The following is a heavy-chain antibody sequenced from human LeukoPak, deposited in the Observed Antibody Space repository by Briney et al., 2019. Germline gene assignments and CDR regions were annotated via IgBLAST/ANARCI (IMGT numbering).Heavy chain of an antibody. CDR2: IDPGDSQT. CDR3: ARHSSVLNSFDP. V-gene: IGHV5-10-1*01. Sequence: GESLKISCKGSAYSFTNYWISWVRQMPGKGLEWMGRIDPGDSQTNYSPSFQGHVTISADKSISTAYLQWSSLKAPDTAMYYCARHSSVLNSFDPWGQGTLVTVSS. CDR1: AYSFTNYW. J-gene: IGHJ5*02. D-gene: IGHD3-22*01.